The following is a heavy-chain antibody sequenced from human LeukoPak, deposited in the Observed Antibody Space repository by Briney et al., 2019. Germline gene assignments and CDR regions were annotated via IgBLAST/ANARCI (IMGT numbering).Heavy chain of an antibody. CDR3: PIEDGYCGCWCSDD. V-gene: IGHV3-11*05. CDR1: GFPFSGYD. Sequence: GGSLRLTWADSGFPFSGYDMSCIRQAPGKGLEWVSYISSSSSYTNYADSVEGRFTISRDNAKSSLYLQMYSLRAEDTAVYYCPIEDGYCGCWCSDDWGQGTMVTVSS. D-gene: IGHD2-21*01. CDR2: ISSSSSYT. J-gene: IGHJ4*02.